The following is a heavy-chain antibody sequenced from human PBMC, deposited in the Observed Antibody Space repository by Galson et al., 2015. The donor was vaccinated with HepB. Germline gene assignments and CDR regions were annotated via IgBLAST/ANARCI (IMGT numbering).Heavy chain of an antibody. Sequence: SLRLSCAASGFTFSSYSMNWVRQAPGKGLEWVSSISSSSSYIYYADSVKGRFTISRDNAKNSLYLQMNSLRAEDTAVYYCARGGSSWYAADYWGQGTLVTVSS. V-gene: IGHV3-21*01. J-gene: IGHJ4*02. CDR2: ISSSSSYI. D-gene: IGHD6-13*01. CDR3: ARGGSSWYAADY. CDR1: GFTFSSYS.